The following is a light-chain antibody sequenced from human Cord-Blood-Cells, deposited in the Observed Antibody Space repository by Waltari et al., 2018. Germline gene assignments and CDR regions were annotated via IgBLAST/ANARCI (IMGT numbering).Light chain of an antibody. CDR1: RSDVGCYNF. CDR3: SAYTSSSSWV. Sequence: QSALTQPASVSGSPGQSITIPCTGTRSDVGCYNFVSWYQQNPCKPPKLMIYDVSNRPSAVSNRCAGSKCGNTASLSISGLHAEDEADDYCSAYTSSSSWVFGGGTKLTVL. V-gene: IGLV2-14*01. J-gene: IGLJ3*02. CDR2: DVS.